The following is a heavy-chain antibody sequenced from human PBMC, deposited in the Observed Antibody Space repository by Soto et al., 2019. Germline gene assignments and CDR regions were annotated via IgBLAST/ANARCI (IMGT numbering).Heavy chain of an antibody. CDR2: ISYDGSNK. D-gene: IGHD1-26*01. CDR3: ARNLENSASA. V-gene: IGHV3-30-3*01. J-gene: IGHJ5*02. Sequence: PGGALRLSCAASGFIFSSYTMHWFRQAPCKGLEWVAVISYDGSNKYYADSVKGRFTISRDNSKNTLYLQMNSLRAEDTAVYYCARNLENSASAWGQGTLVTVSS. CDR1: GFIFSSYT.